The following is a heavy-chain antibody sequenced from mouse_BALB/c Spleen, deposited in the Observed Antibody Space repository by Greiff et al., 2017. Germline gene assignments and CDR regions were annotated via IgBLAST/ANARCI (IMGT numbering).Heavy chain of an antibody. CDR3: GRGDYDDGAWFAY. Sequence: EVKLMESGPELVKPGASVKISCKASGYSFTGYFMNWVKQSHGKSLERIGRINPYNGDTFYNQKFKGKATLTVDKSSSTAHMELLSLTSEDSAVYYCGRGDYDDGAWFAYWGQGTLVTVSA. D-gene: IGHD2-4*01. CDR1: GYSFTGYF. J-gene: IGHJ3*01. V-gene: IGHV1-37*01. CDR2: INPYNGDT.